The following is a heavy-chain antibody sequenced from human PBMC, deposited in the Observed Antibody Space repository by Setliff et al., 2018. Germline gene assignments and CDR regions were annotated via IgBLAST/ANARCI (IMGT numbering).Heavy chain of an antibody. V-gene: IGHV3-11*06. CDR2: ISNHDGDCT. CDR3: ARSYNFWSGPALDV. D-gene: IGHD3-3*01. Sequence: PGGSLRLSCAASGFSFSDYYMSWIRRAPGKGLEWISDISNHDGDCTNYAESVQGRFTISRDNAKNSLYLQMNSLSAEDTAVYYCARSYNFWSGPALDVWGKGTTVTVSS. J-gene: IGHJ6*04. CDR1: GFSFSDYY.